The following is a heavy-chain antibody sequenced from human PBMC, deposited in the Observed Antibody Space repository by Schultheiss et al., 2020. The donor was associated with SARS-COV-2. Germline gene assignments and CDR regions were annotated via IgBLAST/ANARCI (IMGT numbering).Heavy chain of an antibody. CDR3: ARVDGGSGTYYYGMDV. J-gene: IGHJ6*02. V-gene: IGHV3-21*01. Sequence: GGSLRLSCAASGFTFSSYSMNWVRQAPGKGLEWVSSISSSSSYIYYADSVKGRFTISRDNAKNSLYLQMNSLRDEDTAVYYCARVDGGSGTYYYGMDVWGQGTTVTVSS. CDR1: GFTFSSYS. CDR2: ISSSSSYI. D-gene: IGHD3-10*01.